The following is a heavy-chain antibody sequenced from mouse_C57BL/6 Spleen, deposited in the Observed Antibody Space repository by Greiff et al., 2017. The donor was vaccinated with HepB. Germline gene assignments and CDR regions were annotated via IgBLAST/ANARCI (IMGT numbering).Heavy chain of an antibody. CDR3: ARWFSYAMDY. V-gene: IGHV1-4*01. J-gene: IGHJ4*01. CDR2: INPSSGYT. D-gene: IGHD2-2*01. CDR1: GYTFTSYT. Sequence: VQLVESGAELARPGASVKMSCKASGYTFTSYTMHWVKQRPGQGLEWIGYINPSSGYTKYNQKFKDKATLTADKSSSTAYMQLSSLTSEDSAVYYCARWFSYAMDYWGQGTSVTVSS.